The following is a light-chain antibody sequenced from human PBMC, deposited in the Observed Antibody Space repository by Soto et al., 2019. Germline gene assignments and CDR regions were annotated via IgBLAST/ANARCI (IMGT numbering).Light chain of an antibody. J-gene: IGLJ1*01. CDR1: SSDVGGYNY. Sequence: QSALTQPASVSGSPGQSITISCTGTSSDVGGYNYVSWYQQHPGKAPKLVIYDVSNRPSGVSNRFSGSKSGNKASLTISGLQAEDEADYYCDSYTSSSTYVFGTGTKVTVL. V-gene: IGLV2-14*01. CDR3: DSYTSSSTYV. CDR2: DVS.